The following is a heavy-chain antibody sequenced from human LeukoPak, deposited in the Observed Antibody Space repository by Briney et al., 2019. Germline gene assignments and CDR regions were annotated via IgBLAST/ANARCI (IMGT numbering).Heavy chain of an antibody. V-gene: IGHV3-30*04. J-gene: IGHJ4*02. Sequence: GGSLRLSCATSGFTFSSYAMHWARQAPGKGLEWVALISYDGINQYYADSVKGRFIISRDNSKNTLYLQLNSLRLEDTAVYYCTLTTFGVVYYFDYWGQGTLVTVSP. CDR3: TLTTFGVVYYFDY. D-gene: IGHD1/OR15-1a*01. CDR2: ISYDGINQ. CDR1: GFTFSSYA.